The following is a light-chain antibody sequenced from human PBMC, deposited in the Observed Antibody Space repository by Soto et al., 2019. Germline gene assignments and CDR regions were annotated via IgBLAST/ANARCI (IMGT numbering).Light chain of an antibody. CDR3: QKWESGSVI. J-gene: IGLJ2*01. V-gene: IGLV4-69*01. CDR1: SAHSTYT. Sequence: QLVLTQSPSASASLGASVKFTCTLTSAHSTYTIAWHQQRPGKGPRFLMKVDSDGSHNKGAGIPDRFSGSGSGAERFLSISSLQSDDEADSYCQKWESGSVIFGGGTKVTVL. CDR2: VDSDGSH.